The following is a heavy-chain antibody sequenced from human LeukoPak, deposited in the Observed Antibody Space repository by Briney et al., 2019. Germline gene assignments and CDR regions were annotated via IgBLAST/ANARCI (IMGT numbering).Heavy chain of an antibody. CDR1: GGSISSGSYY. J-gene: IGHJ4*02. Sequence: SQTLSLTCTVSGGSISSGSYYWSWIRQPAGKGLEWMGRIYTSGSTNYNPSLKSRVTISVDTSKNQFSLKLTSVTAADTAVYYCARVPAYGPYGDSIDYWGQGTLVTVSS. V-gene: IGHV4-61*02. CDR3: ARVPAYGPYGDSIDY. D-gene: IGHD4-17*01. CDR2: IYTSGST.